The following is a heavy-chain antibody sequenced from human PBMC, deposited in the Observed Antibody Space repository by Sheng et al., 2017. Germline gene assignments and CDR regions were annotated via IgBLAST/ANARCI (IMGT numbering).Heavy chain of an antibody. Sequence: EVQLLESGGGLVQPGGSLRLSCAASGFTFSSCAMHWVRQAPGKGLEWVSTITSSADNTYYADSVKGRFTISRDNSKNTLYLQMSSLRAEDTALYYCAKDRGFAAAGTGDYWGQGTPGHRLL. CDR2: ITSSADNT. D-gene: IGHD6-13*01. V-gene: IGHV3-23*01. CDR1: GFTFSSCA. J-gene: IGHJ4*02. CDR3: AKDRGFAAAGTGDY.